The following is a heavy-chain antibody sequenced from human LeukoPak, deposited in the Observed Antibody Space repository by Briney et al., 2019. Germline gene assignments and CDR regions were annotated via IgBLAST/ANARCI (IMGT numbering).Heavy chain of an antibody. V-gene: IGHV3-9*01. CDR1: GFTFDDYA. J-gene: IGHJ4*02. Sequence: GGSLRLSCAASGFTFDDYAMHWVRQAPGKGLEWVSGISWNSGSIGYADSVEGRFTVSRDNAKNTLYLQMNSLRLEDTAVYYCVRDWAPASMQAAPFDCWGQGTLVTVSS. CDR3: VRDWAPASMQAAPFDC. D-gene: IGHD2/OR15-2a*01. CDR2: ISWNSGSI.